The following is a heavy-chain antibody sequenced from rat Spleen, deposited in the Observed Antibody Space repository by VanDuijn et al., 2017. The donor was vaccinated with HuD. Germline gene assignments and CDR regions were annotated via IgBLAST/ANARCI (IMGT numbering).Heavy chain of an antibody. CDR3: ARRGSYVHLWFAY. D-gene: IGHD1-2*01. CDR2: ISTDGGNT. J-gene: IGHJ3*01. CDR1: GFTFNNFY. Sequence: EVQLVESDGGLVQPGKSLKLSCAASGFTFNNFYMAWVRQVPTKGLDWVASISTDGGNTYYRDSVKGRFTISRDNAKSTLYLQMDSLRSEDTATYYCARRGSYVHLWFAYWGQGTLVTVSS. V-gene: IGHV5-25*01.